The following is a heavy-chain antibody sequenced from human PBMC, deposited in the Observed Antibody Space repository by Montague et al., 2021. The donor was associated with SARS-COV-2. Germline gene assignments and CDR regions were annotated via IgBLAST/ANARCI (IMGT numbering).Heavy chain of an antibody. CDR1: RGSISSSSNY. D-gene: IGHD2-15*01. V-gene: IGHV4-39*01. Sequence: SETLSLTCTVSRGSISSSSNYWGWVRQTPGKGLEWIGSFYYTGNTYYNPSLKSRVTISVDTSKNQFSLSLRSVTAVDTSVYFCVRHGGSSWLDSWGQGTLVIVSS. CDR3: VRHGGSSWLDS. J-gene: IGHJ5*01. CDR2: FYYTGNT.